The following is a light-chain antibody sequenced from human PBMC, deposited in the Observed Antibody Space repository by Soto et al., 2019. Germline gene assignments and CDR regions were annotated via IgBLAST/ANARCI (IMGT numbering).Light chain of an antibody. CDR2: GAS. CDR3: HHYNTWPWT. V-gene: IGKV3-15*01. J-gene: IGKJ1*01. CDR1: QSVIRY. Sequence: EIVLTQSPGTLSLSPGERATLFCRASQSVIRYLAWYQQRPGQAPRLLIYGASTRATGIPARFSGSGSETEFILTINSLQSEDFAIYYCHHYNTWPWTFGQGTKVDI.